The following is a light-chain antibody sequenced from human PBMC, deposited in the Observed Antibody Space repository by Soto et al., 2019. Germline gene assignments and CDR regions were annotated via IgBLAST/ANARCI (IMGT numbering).Light chain of an antibody. V-gene: IGKV3-20*01. Sequence: EIVLTQSPGTLSLSPGERATLSCRASQSVSSSYLAWYQQKPGQAPRLLIYGASSSATGIPDRFSGSGSGTECTLTISRLEPEDFAVYYCQQYGSSPPLTFGGGTKVEIK. J-gene: IGKJ4*01. CDR3: QQYGSSPPLT. CDR1: QSVSSSY. CDR2: GAS.